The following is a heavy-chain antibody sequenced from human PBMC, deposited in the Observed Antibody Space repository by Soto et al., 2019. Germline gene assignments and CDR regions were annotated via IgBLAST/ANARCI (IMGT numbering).Heavy chain of an antibody. CDR2: IYWDDDK. Sequence: QITLKESGPTLVKPTQTLTLTCTFSGFSLSTSGVGVGWIRQPPGKALEWLALIYWDDDKRYSPSLKSRLTIPKDTSKNQVVLTMTNMDPVDTATYYCAHSNCSQTEFWFDPWGQGTLVTVSS. CDR3: AHSNCSQTEFWFDP. V-gene: IGHV2-5*02. D-gene: IGHD1-20*01. J-gene: IGHJ5*02. CDR1: GFSLSTSGVG.